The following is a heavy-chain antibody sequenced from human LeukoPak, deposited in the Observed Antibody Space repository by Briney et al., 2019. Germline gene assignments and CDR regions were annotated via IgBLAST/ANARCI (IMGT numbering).Heavy chain of an antibody. Sequence: GASVKVSCKTSGYTFADYYIHWVRQAPGQGLEWMGWINPNTGATDYEQMFQGRVTMTRDTSVSTAYMELYSLNSDDTAVYYCTSLAVAGSYWGQGTLVTVSS. CDR2: INPNTGAT. D-gene: IGHD6-19*01. CDR3: TSLAVAGSY. V-gene: IGHV1-2*02. CDR1: GYTFADYY. J-gene: IGHJ4*02.